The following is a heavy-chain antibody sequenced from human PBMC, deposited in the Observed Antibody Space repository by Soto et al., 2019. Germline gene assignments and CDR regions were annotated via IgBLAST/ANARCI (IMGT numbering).Heavy chain of an antibody. V-gene: IGHV4-34*01. CDR1: GASFNDYY. J-gene: IGHJ4*02. D-gene: IGHD3-10*01. Sequence: QVQLQQWGAGLLEPSETLSLTCAVYGASFNDYYWTWIRQPPGKGLEWLGEINHSGSTNYNPSLKSRVTISVATSKNQFSPTLSSVPAADTAVYSCASSGFGSNFDYGGQGTLVTVSS. CDR3: ASSGFGSNFDY. CDR2: INHSGST.